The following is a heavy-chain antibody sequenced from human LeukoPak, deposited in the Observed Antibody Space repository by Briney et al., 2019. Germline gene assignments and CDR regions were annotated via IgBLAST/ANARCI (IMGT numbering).Heavy chain of an antibody. CDR2: ISGSGNRT. D-gene: IGHD2-15*01. CDR1: GFTFSSYA. Sequence: LPGGSLRLSCAASGFTFSSYAMSWVRQAPGKGLEWVSAISGSGNRTYYADCVKGRFTISRDNSKNTLYLQMNSLRAEDTAVYYCAKTRGYCSGGSCYEDYWSQGTLVTVSS. CDR3: AKTRGYCSGGSCYEDY. J-gene: IGHJ4*02. V-gene: IGHV3-23*01.